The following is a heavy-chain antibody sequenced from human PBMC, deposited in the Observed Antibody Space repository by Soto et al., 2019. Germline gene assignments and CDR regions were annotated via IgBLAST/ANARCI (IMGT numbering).Heavy chain of an antibody. V-gene: IGHV1-69*06. D-gene: IGHD3-10*01. Sequence: QVQLVQSGAEVKKPGSSVKVSCKASGSTFSSYAISWVRQAPGQGLEWMGGIIPIFGTANYAQKFQGRVTITADKSTSTAYMELSSLRSEDTAVYYCAGGYYGSGSYPPDYWGQGTLVTVSS. CDR2: IIPIFGTA. CDR3: AGGYYGSGSYPPDY. J-gene: IGHJ4*02. CDR1: GSTFSSYA.